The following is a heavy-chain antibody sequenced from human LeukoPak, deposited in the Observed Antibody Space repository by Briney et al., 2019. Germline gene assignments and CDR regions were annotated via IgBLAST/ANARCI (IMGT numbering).Heavy chain of an antibody. CDR1: GYSISSGYY. D-gene: IGHD3-10*01. CDR2: IYHRGST. V-gene: IGHV4-38-2*01. CDR3: ARVYYGSGSSDY. Sequence: SETLSLTCAVSGYSISSGYYWGWIRQPPGKGLEWIGSIYHRGSTYYNPSLKSRLTISVDTSKNQFSLKLSSVTAADTAVYYCARVYYGSGSSDYWGQGTLVTVSS. J-gene: IGHJ4*02.